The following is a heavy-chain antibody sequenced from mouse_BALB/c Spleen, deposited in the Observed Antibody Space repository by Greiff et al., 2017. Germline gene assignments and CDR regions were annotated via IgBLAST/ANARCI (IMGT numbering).Heavy chain of an antibody. V-gene: IGHV5-12-2*01. D-gene: IGHD2-1*01. CDR2: ISNGGGST. CDR1: GFTFSSYT. J-gene: IGHJ3*01. CDR3: ASRNPWFAY. Sequence: EVQLVESGGGLVQPGGSLKLSCAASGFTFSSYTMSWVRQTPEKRLEWVAYISNGGGSTYYPDTVKGRFTISRDNAKNTLYLQMSSLKSEDTAMYYCASRNPWFAYWGQGTLVTVSA.